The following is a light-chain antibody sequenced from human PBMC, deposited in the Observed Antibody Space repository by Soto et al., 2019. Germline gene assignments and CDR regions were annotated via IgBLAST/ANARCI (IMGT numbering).Light chain of an antibody. J-gene: IGKJ4*01. CDR1: QNIGTF. CDR3: QQSFSTPVLT. CDR2: GAS. V-gene: IGKV1-39*01. Sequence: DIQMTRSPASLSASVGDRVTITCRASQNIGTFFNWYHQKPGKAPKLLIYGASNLSTGVPSTFSGSGSGTDFTLTISSLQPHDFATYHCQQSFSTPVLTFGGGTKVDIK.